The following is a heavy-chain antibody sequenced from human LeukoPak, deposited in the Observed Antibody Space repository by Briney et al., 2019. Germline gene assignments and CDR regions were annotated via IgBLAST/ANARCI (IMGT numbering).Heavy chain of an antibody. CDR2: IYYSGST. V-gene: IGHV4-39*01. CDR3: ARHSQDPIQLWSYYYYYYMDV. D-gene: IGHD5-18*01. Sequence: SETLSLTCTVSGGSISSSSYYWGWIRQPPGKGLEWIGSIYYSGSTYYNPSLKSRVTISVDTSKNQFSLKLGSVTAADTAVYYCARHSQDPIQLWSYYYYYYMDVWGKGTTVTVSS. J-gene: IGHJ6*03. CDR1: GGSISSSSYY.